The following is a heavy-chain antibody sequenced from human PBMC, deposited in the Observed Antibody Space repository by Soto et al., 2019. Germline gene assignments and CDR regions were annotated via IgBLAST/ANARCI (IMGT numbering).Heavy chain of an antibody. Sequence: QPGGSLRLSCAASGFTFSSYEMIWVRQAPGKGLEWVSAISGSGGSTYYADSVKGRFTISRDNSKNTLYLQMNSLRAEDTAVYYCAKSGRLYSSSQYCFDYWGQGTLVTVSS. V-gene: IGHV3-23*01. D-gene: IGHD6-6*01. CDR3: AKSGRLYSSSQYCFDY. CDR2: ISGSGGST. CDR1: GFTFSSYE. J-gene: IGHJ4*02.